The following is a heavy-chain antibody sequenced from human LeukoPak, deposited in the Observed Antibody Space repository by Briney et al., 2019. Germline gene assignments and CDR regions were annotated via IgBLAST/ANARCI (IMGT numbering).Heavy chain of an antibody. CDR1: GYSFTTYW. Sequence: GESLKISCKGSGYSFTTYWIGWVRRMPGKGLEWMGIIYPGDSDTRYSPSFQGQVTVSADKSISTAYLQWSSLEASDTAMYYCARRQYSGYDFDFWGQGTLVTVSS. CDR2: IYPGDSDT. V-gene: IGHV5-51*01. D-gene: IGHD5-12*01. CDR3: ARRQYSGYDFDF. J-gene: IGHJ4*02.